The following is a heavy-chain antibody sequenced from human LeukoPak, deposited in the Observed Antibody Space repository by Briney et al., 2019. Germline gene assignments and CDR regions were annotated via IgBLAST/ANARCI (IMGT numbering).Heavy chain of an antibody. J-gene: IGHJ6*02. CDR2: IYSGGST. CDR3: ARVPITMDNYYYGMDV. Sequence: GGSLRLSCAASGFTVSSNYRSWVRQAPGKGLEWISVIYSGGSTYYADSVKGRFTISRDNSKNTLYLQMNSLRAEDTAVYYCARVPITMDNYYYGMDVWGQGTTVTVSS. V-gene: IGHV3-53*01. D-gene: IGHD3-10*01. CDR1: GFTVSSNY.